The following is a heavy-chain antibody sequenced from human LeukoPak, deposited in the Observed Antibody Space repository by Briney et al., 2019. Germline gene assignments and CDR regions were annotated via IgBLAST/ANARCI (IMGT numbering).Heavy chain of an antibody. J-gene: IGHJ4*02. V-gene: IGHV3-30*04. Sequence: PGGSLRLSCAASGFPFSSYSMHGVRQAPGNGLEWVAVISNDGSHKYYADSVKGRFIISRDNSKNTLSLQMNTLRPDDTAVFYCARDPNRLADYGGDYFDHWGQGTLVTVSS. CDR3: ARDPNRLADYGGDYFDH. D-gene: IGHD4-23*01. CDR2: ISNDGSHK. CDR1: GFPFSSYS.